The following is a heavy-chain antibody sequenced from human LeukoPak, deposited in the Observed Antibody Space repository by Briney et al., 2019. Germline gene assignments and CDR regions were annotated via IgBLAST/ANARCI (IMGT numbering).Heavy chain of an antibody. V-gene: IGHV3-11*01. Sequence: GGSLRLSCAASGFTFSDYYISWIRQAPGKGLEWVSYISSSGSTIYYADSVKGRFTISRDNAKNSLYLQMNSLRAEDTAVYYCARVSSSSWYDPDAFDIWGQGKMVTVSS. CDR2: ISSSGSTI. J-gene: IGHJ3*02. D-gene: IGHD6-13*01. CDR3: ARVSSSSWYDPDAFDI. CDR1: GFTFSDYY.